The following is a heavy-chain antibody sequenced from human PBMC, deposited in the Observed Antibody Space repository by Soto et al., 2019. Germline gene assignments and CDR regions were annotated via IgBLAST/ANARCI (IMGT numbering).Heavy chain of an antibody. CDR3: AKNPGYYYDSTGYHFDY. Sequence: PGGSLRLSCESSGFIFSDYAMNWVRQAPGKGLEWVSSISSSSSYIYYADSVKGRFTISRDNSKNTLYLQMNSLRAEDTAVYYCAKNPGYYYDSTGYHFDYWGQGTLVTVSS. J-gene: IGHJ4*02. CDR2: ISSSSSYI. CDR1: GFIFSDYA. D-gene: IGHD3-22*01. V-gene: IGHV3-21*04.